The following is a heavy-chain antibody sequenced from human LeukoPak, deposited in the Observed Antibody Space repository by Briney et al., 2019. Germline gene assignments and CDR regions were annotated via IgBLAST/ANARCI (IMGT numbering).Heavy chain of an antibody. CDR1: GFTFSSYW. V-gene: IGHV3-74*01. D-gene: IGHD1-14*01. Sequence: GGSLRLSCAASGFTFSSYWMHWVRQAPGKGLVWVSRINSDGSSTTYADSVKGRFTISRDNAKNTLYPQMNSLRAGDTAVYYCVREPQAEYYFDYWGQGTLVTVSS. CDR3: VREPQAEYYFDY. J-gene: IGHJ4*02. CDR2: INSDGSST.